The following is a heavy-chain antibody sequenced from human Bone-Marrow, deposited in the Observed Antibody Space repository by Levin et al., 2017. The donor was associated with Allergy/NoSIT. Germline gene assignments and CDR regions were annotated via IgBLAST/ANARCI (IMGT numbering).Heavy chain of an antibody. J-gene: IGHJ4*02. D-gene: IGHD5-12*01. Sequence: SQTLSLTCTVSGGSISSAGYYWTWIRQHPGKGLEWIVYIHYITNTNYNPSLRSRVTISLDTSKNQFSLRLTSVTAADTAVEYCAKDRYSGYALGNWGQGTLVTVSS. V-gene: IGHV4-31*03. CDR2: IHYITNT. CDR3: AKDRYSGYALGN. CDR1: GGSISSAGYY.